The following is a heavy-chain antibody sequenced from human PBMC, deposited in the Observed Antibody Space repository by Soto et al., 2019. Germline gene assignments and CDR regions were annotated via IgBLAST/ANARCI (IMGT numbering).Heavy chain of an antibody. D-gene: IGHD3-22*01. J-gene: IGHJ4*02. CDR1: GFTFSTFA. V-gene: IGHV3-23*01. Sequence: SLRLSCAASGFTFSTFAMNWVRQAPGKGLEWVSAISGSGANTYYADSVKGRFSLSRDNSANTLYLQMYSLRAEDTAVYFCAKSSDTSDHYFDSWGQGSLVTVSS. CDR2: ISGSGANT. CDR3: AKSSDTSDHYFDS.